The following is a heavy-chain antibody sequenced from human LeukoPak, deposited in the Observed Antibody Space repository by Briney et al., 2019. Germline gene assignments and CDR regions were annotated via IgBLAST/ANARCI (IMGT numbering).Heavy chain of an antibody. CDR3: VRDKDWGFDS. D-gene: IGHD7-27*01. V-gene: IGHV3-48*01. Sequence: PGESLRLSCAASGFTFTTYSMNWVRQAPGKGLEWVSHMGIGTSTIGYADSVKGRFTISRDNAKNPVHLQMSNLRVDDSAVYYCVRDKDWGFDSWGQGTLVTVSS. J-gene: IGHJ4*02. CDR2: MGIGTSTI. CDR1: GFTFTTYS.